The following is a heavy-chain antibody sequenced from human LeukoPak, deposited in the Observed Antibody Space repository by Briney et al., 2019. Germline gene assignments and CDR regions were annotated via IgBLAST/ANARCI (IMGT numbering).Heavy chain of an antibody. D-gene: IGHD5-18*01. CDR2: IYSGGST. V-gene: IGHV3-53*01. CDR3: ARGNNGVGYSYGFGNYFDY. Sequence: GGSLRLSCAASGFTVSSNYMSWVRQAPGKGLECVSLIYSGGSTYYADSVKGRFTISGDNSKNTLYLQMNSLRAEDTAVYYCARGNNGVGYSYGFGNYFDYWGQGTLVTVSS. J-gene: IGHJ4*02. CDR1: GFTVSSNY.